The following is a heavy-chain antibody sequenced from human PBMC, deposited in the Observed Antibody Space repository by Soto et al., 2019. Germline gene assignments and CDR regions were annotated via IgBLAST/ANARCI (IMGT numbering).Heavy chain of an antibody. J-gene: IGHJ3*02. D-gene: IGHD6-13*01. CDR2: IRSEAYGGTS. V-gene: IGHV3-49*03. CDR1: GFLFGDYA. Sequence: GGSLRLSCAASGFLFGDYALSWFRQAPGKGLECVGFIRSEAYGGTSEYAASVKGRFTISRDDSKSIAYLQMNSLKTEDTAVYYCSRPYSSSWLGAFDIWGQGTKVTVSS. CDR3: SRPYSSSWLGAFDI.